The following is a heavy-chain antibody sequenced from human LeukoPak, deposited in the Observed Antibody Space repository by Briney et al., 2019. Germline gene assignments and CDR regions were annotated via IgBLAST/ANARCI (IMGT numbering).Heavy chain of an antibody. CDR2: ISSSSSTI. Sequence: PGGSLRLSCAASGFTFSSYSMNWVRQAPGKGLEWASYISSSSSTIYYADSVKGRFTISRDNAKNSSYLQMNSLRAEDTAVYYCARDYCSSTSCSWYFDLWGRGTLVTVSS. CDR3: ARDYCSSTSCSWYFDL. CDR1: GFTFSSYS. V-gene: IGHV3-48*01. D-gene: IGHD2-2*01. J-gene: IGHJ2*01.